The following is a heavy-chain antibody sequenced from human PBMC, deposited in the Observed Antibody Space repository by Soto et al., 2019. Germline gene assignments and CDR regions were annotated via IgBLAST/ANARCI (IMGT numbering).Heavy chain of an antibody. CDR1: GYSFTSYW. J-gene: IGHJ6*02. D-gene: IGHD6-13*01. CDR3: ARHGPAAGINYYGMDV. V-gene: IGHV5-10-1*01. Sequence: PGESLKISCKGSGYSFTSYWISWVRQMPGKGLEWMGRIDPSDSYTNYSPSFQGHVTISADKSISTAYLQWSSLKASDTAMYYCARHGPAAGINYYGMDVWGQGPTVTASS. CDR2: IDPSDSYT.